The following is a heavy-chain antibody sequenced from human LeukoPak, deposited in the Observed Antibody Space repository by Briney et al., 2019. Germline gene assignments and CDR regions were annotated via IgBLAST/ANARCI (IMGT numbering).Heavy chain of an antibody. CDR1: GGSISSYY. CDR3: ARDGRPVGATTEYYYYYMDV. V-gene: IGHV4-4*07. CDR2: IYTSGST. J-gene: IGHJ6*03. D-gene: IGHD1-26*01. Sequence: KTSETLSLTCTVSGGSISSYYWSWIRQPAGKGLEWIGRIYTSGSTNYNPSLKSRVTMSVDTSKNQFSLKLSSVTAADTAVYYCARDGRPVGATTEYYYYYMDVWGKGTTVTVSS.